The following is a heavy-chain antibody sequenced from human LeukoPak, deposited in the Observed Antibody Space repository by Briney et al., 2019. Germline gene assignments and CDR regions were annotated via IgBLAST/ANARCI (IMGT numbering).Heavy chain of an antibody. J-gene: IGHJ4*02. V-gene: IGHV3-23*01. CDR3: AKGLFYGSGSYYLDY. D-gene: IGHD3-10*01. CDR1: GFTFSSYA. Sequence: GGSLRLSCAASGFTFSSYAMSWVRQAPGKGLEWVSAISGSGGSTYYADSVKGRFTISRDNSKNTLYLQVNSLRAEDTAVYYCAKGLFYGSGSYYLDYWGQGTLVTVSS. CDR2: ISGSGGST.